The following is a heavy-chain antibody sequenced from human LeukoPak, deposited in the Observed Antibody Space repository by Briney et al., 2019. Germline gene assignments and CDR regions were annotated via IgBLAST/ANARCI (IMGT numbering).Heavy chain of an antibody. D-gene: IGHD5-12*01. CDR2: SYDSGST. CDR1: GASISGSGYY. J-gene: IGHJ4*02. V-gene: IGHV4-39*01. CDR3: AKSVGYGLIDY. Sequence: SETLSLTCTVSGASISGSGYYWGWIRQPPGKGLEWIGNSYDSGSTYYNASLQSRFTISIDTSKNQFSLRLSSVTAADTAMYYCAKSVGYGLIDYWGQGTLVTVSS.